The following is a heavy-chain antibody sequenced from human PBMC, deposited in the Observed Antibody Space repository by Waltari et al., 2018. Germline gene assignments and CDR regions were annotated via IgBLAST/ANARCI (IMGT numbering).Heavy chain of an antibody. V-gene: IGHV4-34*01. J-gene: IGHJ1*01. CDR2: INQLGST. CDR1: GGSFSGYY. Sequence: QVQLQQWGAGLLKPSETLSLTCAVYGGSFSGYYWSWNRQPPGKGLEWIGEINQLGSTNYNPSLKSRVTIAVDPSKNQFSLKLSSLTAADTAVYYCARGIAAAGSEYFQHWGQGTLVTVSS. D-gene: IGHD6-13*01. CDR3: ARGIAAAGSEYFQH.